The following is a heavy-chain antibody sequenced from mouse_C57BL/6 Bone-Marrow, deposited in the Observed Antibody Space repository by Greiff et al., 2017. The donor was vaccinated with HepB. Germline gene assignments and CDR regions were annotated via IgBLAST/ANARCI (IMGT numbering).Heavy chain of an antibody. CDR1: GYTFTDYE. Sequence: QVQLQQSGAELVRPGASVTLSCKASGYTFTDYEMHWVKQTPVHGLEWIGAIDPETGGTAYNQKFKGKAILTADKSSSTAYMELRSLTSEDSAVYYCTITTVVAYYYAMDYWGQGTSVTVSS. V-gene: IGHV1-15*01. CDR2: IDPETGGT. CDR3: TITTVVAYYYAMDY. D-gene: IGHD1-1*01. J-gene: IGHJ4*01.